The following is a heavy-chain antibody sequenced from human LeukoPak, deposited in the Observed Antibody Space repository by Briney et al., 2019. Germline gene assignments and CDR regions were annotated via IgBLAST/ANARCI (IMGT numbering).Heavy chain of an antibody. D-gene: IGHD6-19*01. CDR3: ARGIAVAGTLDY. CDR2: IYYSGST. J-gene: IGHJ4*02. V-gene: IGHV4-39*01. Sequence: PSETLSLTCTVPGGSISSSSYYWGWIRQPPGKGLEWIGSIYYSGSTYDNPSLKSRVTISVDTSKNQFSLKLSSVTAADTAVYYCARGIAVAGTLDYWGQGTLVTVSS. CDR1: GGSISSSSYY.